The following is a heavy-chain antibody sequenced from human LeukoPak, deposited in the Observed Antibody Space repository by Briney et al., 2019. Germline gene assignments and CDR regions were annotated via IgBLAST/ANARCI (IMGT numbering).Heavy chain of an antibody. CDR1: GYTFTNYW. D-gene: IGHD2-2*01. CDR3: ARRPRGVCSSTSCYVDY. J-gene: IGHJ4*02. Sequence: GESLKISCKGFGYTFTNYWIGWVRQMPGKGLEWMGIIYPGDSDARYSPSCQGQVTISADKSITTAYLQWSSLKASDTAIYYCARRPRGVCSSTSCYVDYWGQGTLVTVSS. V-gene: IGHV5-51*01. CDR2: IYPGDSDA.